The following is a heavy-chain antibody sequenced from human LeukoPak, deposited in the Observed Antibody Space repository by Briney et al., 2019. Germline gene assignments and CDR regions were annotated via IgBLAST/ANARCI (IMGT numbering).Heavy chain of an antibody. CDR2: IGGSISTI. Sequence: GGSLRLSCAASGFIFSSSNMNWVRQAPGKGLEWLSYIGGSISTIYYADSVKGRFTISRDNSKNTLYLQMNSLRVEDTAVYYCARDRLGDRSGYFDYWGQGTLVTVSS. J-gene: IGHJ4*02. CDR3: ARDRLGDRSGYFDY. CDR1: GFIFSSSN. V-gene: IGHV3-48*01. D-gene: IGHD3-22*01.